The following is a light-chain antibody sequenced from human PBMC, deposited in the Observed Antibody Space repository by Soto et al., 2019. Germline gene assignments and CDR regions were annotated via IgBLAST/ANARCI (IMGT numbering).Light chain of an antibody. V-gene: IGKV3-11*01. CDR2: DAS. CDR1: QRVSSY. CDR3: QQRSNWLT. Sequence: EIVLTQSPATLSLSPGERATLSCRASQRVSSYLACYQQKPGQAPRLLSYDASNRATGIPARFSGSGSGTVCTLTISSLEAEDLAVYFFQQRSNWLTFGGGTKVEIK. J-gene: IGKJ4*01.